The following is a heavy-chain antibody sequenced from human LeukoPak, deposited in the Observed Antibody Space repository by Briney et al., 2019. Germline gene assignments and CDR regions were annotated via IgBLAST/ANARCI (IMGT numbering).Heavy chain of an antibody. J-gene: IGHJ4*02. D-gene: IGHD5-12*01. Sequence: PGGSLRLSCASSGFTFSSYSMNWVRQAPGKGLVWVSRVNGDGSSTYYADSVKGRFTISRDNANSTLYLQMNSLRAEDTAVFYCVRARSGYLFDSWGQGTLVTVSS. V-gene: IGHV3-74*01. CDR3: VRARSGYLFDS. CDR2: VNGDGSST. CDR1: GFTFSSYS.